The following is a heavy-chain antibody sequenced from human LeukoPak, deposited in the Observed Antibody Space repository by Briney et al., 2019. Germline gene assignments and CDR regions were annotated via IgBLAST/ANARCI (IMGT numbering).Heavy chain of an antibody. CDR3: ARGKTTVTTYFDY. CDR2: IYSGGST. J-gene: IGHJ4*02. Sequence: GGSLRLSCAASGFTVSSNYMSWVRQAPGKGLEWVSVIYSGGSTYYADSVKGRFTISRDNAKNSLYLQMNSLRAEDTAVYYCARGKTTVTTYFDYGGQGTLVTVSS. CDR1: GFTVSSNY. D-gene: IGHD4-17*01. V-gene: IGHV3-53*01.